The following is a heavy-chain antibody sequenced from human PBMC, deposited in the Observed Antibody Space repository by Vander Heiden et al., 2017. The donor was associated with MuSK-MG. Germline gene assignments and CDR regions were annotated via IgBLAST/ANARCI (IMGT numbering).Heavy chain of an antibody. J-gene: IGHJ4*02. CDR2: ITPINSRT. CDR1: GGAFNSFV. D-gene: IGHD3-22*01. V-gene: IGHV1-69*10. Sequence: QVQLVQSGAEVKKPGSSVKVSCKASGGAFNSFVITWVRQAPGQGLEWMGGITPINSRTNYAQNFQGRVSITADTSTSSVYMELSGLRSEDSAVYYCARGRTYSYDSRNNSVYYFDNWGRGTLVTVSS. CDR3: ARGRTYSYDSRNNSVYYFDN.